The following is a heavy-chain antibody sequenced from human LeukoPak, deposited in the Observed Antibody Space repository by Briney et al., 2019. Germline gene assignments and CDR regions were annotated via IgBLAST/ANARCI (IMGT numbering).Heavy chain of an antibody. J-gene: IGHJ6*03. D-gene: IGHD1-1*01. CDR3: AKDQRTLTYYMDV. Sequence: NPGGSLRLSCAASGFTFSSYSMNWVRQAPGKGLEWVSSISSSSSYIYYADSVKGRFTISRDNAKNSLYLQMNSLRAEDTAVYYCAKDQRTLTYYMDVWGKGTTVTVSS. CDR2: ISSSSSYI. CDR1: GFTFSSYS. V-gene: IGHV3-21*01.